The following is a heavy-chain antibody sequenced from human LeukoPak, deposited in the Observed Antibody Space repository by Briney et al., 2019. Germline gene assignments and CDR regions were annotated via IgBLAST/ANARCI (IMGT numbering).Heavy chain of an antibody. V-gene: IGHV1-46*01. D-gene: IGHD5-24*01. CDR1: GYTFTSYY. Sequence: ASVKVSCKASGYTFTSYYMHWVRQAPGQGLEWMGIINPSGGSTSYAQKFQGRVTMTRDMSTSTVYMELSSLRSEDTAIYYCARIRDGYNDAYDIRGQGTVVTVPS. CDR2: INPSGGST. CDR3: ARIRDGYNDAYDI. J-gene: IGHJ3*02.